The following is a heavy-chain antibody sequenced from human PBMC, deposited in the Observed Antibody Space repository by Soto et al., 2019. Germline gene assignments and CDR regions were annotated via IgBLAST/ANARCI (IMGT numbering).Heavy chain of an antibody. J-gene: IGHJ4*02. V-gene: IGHV4-30-2*01. CDR1: GGSISSGGYS. Sequence: SETLSLTCAVSGGSISSGGYSWSWIRQPPGKGLEWIGYIYHSGSTYYNPSLKSRVTISVDRSKNQFSLKLSSVTAADTAVYYCARAPARYYYDSSGYYYGDYFDYWGQGTLVTVSS. D-gene: IGHD3-22*01. CDR3: ARAPARYYYDSSGYYYGDYFDY. CDR2: IYHSGST.